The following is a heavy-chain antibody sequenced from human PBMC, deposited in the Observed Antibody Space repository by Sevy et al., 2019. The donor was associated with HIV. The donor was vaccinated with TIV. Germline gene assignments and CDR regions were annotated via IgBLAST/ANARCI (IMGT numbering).Heavy chain of an antibody. J-gene: IGHJ4*02. Sequence: GGSLRLSCAASGFSFSAYWMNWVRQAPGKGLEWVANIKPDGSDKHYVDSAEGRFTISRDNAKNSLYLQMNSLRVEDTAMLYCAQETFGRFDSWGQGTLVTVSS. CDR1: GFSFSAYW. D-gene: IGHD1-26*01. CDR2: IKPDGSDK. CDR3: AQETFGRFDS. V-gene: IGHV3-7*01.